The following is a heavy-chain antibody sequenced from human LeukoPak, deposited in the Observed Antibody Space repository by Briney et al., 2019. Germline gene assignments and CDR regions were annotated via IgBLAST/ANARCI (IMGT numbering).Heavy chain of an antibody. J-gene: IGHJ4*02. CDR3: ATYRQVLLPFES. D-gene: IGHD2-8*02. CDR1: GFSFCSLA. CDR2: IFPSGGEI. Sequence: GGSPRLSFAASGFSFCSLALNWGRPPPGKGLEWVSSIFPSGGEIHYADSVRGRFTISRDNSKSTLSLQMNSLRAEDTAIYYCATYRQVLLPFESWGQGTLVTVSS. V-gene: IGHV3-23*01.